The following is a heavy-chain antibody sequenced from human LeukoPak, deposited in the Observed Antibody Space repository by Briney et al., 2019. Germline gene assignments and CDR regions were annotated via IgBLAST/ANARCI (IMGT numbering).Heavy chain of an antibody. J-gene: IGHJ3*02. CDR2: IKQYGREK. CDR3: AREGASESYYDYVWGSYRQNDAFDI. D-gene: IGHD3-16*02. Sequence: PGGSLRLSCAASGFTSRSYWMSWVRQAPGKGLEWVANIKQYGREKYYVDSVKGRFTISRDNAKNSLYLQMNSLRAEDTAVYYCAREGASESYYDYVWGSYRQNDAFDIWGQGTMVTVSS. CDR1: GFTSRSYW. V-gene: IGHV3-7*01.